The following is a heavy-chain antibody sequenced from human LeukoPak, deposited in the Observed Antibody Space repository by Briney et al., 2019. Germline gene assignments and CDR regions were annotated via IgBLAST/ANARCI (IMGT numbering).Heavy chain of an antibody. J-gene: IGHJ4*02. Sequence: DSVKGRFTISRDNSKNTMYLQMNSLRAEDTAVYYCATELIRSGELLSGDYWGQGTLVTVSS. CDR3: ATELIRSGELLSGDY. D-gene: IGHD3-10*01. V-gene: IGHV3-30*03.